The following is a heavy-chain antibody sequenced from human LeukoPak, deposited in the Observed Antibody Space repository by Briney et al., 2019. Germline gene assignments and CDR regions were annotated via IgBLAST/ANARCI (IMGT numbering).Heavy chain of an antibody. CDR1: GYTFTSYG. CDR2: ISAYNGNT. CDR3: ARDRAAAGTEDWFDP. Sequence: ASVKVSFKASGYTFTSYGISWVRQAPGQGLDWMGWISAYNGNTNYAQKLQGRVTMTTDTSTSTAYMELRSLRSDDTAVYYCARDRAAAGTEDWFDPWGQGTLVTVSS. J-gene: IGHJ5*02. D-gene: IGHD6-13*01. V-gene: IGHV1-18*01.